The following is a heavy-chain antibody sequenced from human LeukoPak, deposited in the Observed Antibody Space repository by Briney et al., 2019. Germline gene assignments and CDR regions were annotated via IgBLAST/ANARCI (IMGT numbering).Heavy chain of an antibody. J-gene: IGHJ4*02. CDR1: GGSITSGGYY. D-gene: IGHD5-24*01. CDR2: IYYSGST. CDR3: ARTRDAYNYIDY. Sequence: SETLSLTCTVSGGSITSGGYYWTWIRQRPGKGLEWIGYIYYSGSTYYNPSLKSRVSISVDTSKNQFSLKLSSVTAADTAVYYCARTRDAYNYIDYWGQGTLVTVSS. V-gene: IGHV4-31*03.